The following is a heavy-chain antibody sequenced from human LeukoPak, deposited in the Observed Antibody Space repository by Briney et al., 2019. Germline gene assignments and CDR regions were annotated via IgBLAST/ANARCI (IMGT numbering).Heavy chain of an antibody. CDR2: INSDGNNT. Sequence: PGGSLRLSCAASGFTFSSYWMHWVRQASGTGLVWVSRINSDGNNTNYAESVKGRFTISRDNAKNTLYLQMNSLRAEDSAVYYCARDNAPQTYSSGWYDSWGQGALVTVSS. CDR1: GFTFSSYW. J-gene: IGHJ5*01. CDR3: ARDNAPQTYSSGWYDS. V-gene: IGHV3-74*01. D-gene: IGHD6-19*01.